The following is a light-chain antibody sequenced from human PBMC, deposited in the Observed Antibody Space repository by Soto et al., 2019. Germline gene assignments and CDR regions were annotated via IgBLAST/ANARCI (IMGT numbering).Light chain of an antibody. CDR3: QQYGSSSWT. CDR2: GTS. Sequence: ESVLTQALAALFQKPGERATLSCRASQSVSSSYLAWYQQKPGQAPRLLIYGTSSRATAIPDRFSGSGSGTDFTLTISRLEPEDFAVYYCQQYGSSSWTFGQGTKVDIK. V-gene: IGKV3-20*01. CDR1: QSVSSSY. J-gene: IGKJ1*01.